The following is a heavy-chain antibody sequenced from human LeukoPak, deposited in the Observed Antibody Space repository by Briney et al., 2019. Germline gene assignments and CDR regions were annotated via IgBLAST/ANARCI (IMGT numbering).Heavy chain of an antibody. CDR1: GGSISSYY. V-gene: IGHV4-59*01. D-gene: IGHD3/OR15-3a*01. J-gene: IGHJ3*02. Sequence: PSXTLSLTCTVSGGSISSYYWSWIRQPPGKGLEWIGYIFYSGSTNYNPSLKSRVTISIDTSKNHFSLKLSSVTAADTAVYYCARGGSGTGYYPFDIWGQGTMVTVSS. CDR2: IFYSGST. CDR3: ARGGSGTGYYPFDI.